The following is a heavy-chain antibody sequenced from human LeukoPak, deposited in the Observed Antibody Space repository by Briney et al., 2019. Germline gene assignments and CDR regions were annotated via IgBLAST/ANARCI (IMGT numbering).Heavy chain of an antibody. J-gene: IGHJ4*02. CDR2: IFYSGTT. CDR3: ARQGRGGRFYFDY. Sequence: PSETLSLTCTVSGGSISSSSYYWGWIRQPPGKGLEWIGSIFYSGTTYYNPPLKSRVTISVDTSKNQFSLRLSSVTAADTAVYYCARQGRGGRFYFDYWGQGTLVTVSS. D-gene: IGHD3-10*01. V-gene: IGHV4-39*01. CDR1: GGSISSSSYY.